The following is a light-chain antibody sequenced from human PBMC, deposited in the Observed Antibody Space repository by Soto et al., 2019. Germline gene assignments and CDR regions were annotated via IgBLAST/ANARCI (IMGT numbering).Light chain of an antibody. CDR2: DAS. Sequence: EIVLTQSPSNMSLFPGERATLSCRASQNIGNFLAWYQHKPGQAPRLLIYDASKRATGIPARFSGSGSGTDFSLTISSLEPADFAVYYCQQRTTWPPLFAFGPGTRVDI. V-gene: IGKV3-11*01. J-gene: IGKJ3*01. CDR3: QQRTTWPPLFA. CDR1: QNIGNF.